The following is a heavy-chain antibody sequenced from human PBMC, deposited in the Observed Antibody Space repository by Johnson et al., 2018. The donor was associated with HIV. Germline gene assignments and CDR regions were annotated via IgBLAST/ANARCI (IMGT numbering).Heavy chain of an antibody. CDR2: INSDGSST. CDR1: GFTFSSYA. V-gene: IGHV3-74*02. CDR3: AKGLVPAAVSRRTGAPDAFDI. D-gene: IGHD2-2*01. Sequence: VQLVESGGGVVQPGRSLRLSCAASGFTFSSYAMHWVRQAPGKGLVWVSRINSDGSSTSYADSVKGRFTISRDNAKNTLYLQMNSLRAEDTAVYYCAKGLVPAAVSRRTGAPDAFDIWGQGTMVTVSS. J-gene: IGHJ3*02.